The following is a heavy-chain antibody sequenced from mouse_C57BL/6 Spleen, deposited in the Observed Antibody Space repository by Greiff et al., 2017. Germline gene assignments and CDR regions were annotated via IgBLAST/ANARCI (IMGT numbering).Heavy chain of an antibody. J-gene: IGHJ4*01. V-gene: IGHV3-6*01. CDR1: GYSITSGYY. CDR2: ISYDGSN. Sequence: VQLQQSGPGLVKPSQSLSLTCSVTGYSITSGYYWNWIRQFPGNKLEWMGYISYDGSNNYNPSLKNRISITRDTSKNQFFLKLNSVTTEDTATYYCATYGYDGDYYAMDYWGQGTSVTVSS. CDR3: ATYGYDGDYYAMDY. D-gene: IGHD2-2*01.